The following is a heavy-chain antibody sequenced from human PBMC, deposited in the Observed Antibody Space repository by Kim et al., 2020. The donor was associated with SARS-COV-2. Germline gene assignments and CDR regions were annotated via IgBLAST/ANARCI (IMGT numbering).Heavy chain of an antibody. D-gene: IGHD4-17*01. CDR3: ARHNWYGPPGDAFDI. V-gene: IGHV4-59*08. CDR1: GGSISSYY. CDR2: IYYSGST. J-gene: IGHJ3*02. Sequence: SETLSLTCTVSGGSISSYYWSWIRQPPGKGLEWIGYIYYSGSTNYNPSLKSRVTISVDTSKNQFSLKLSSVTAADTAVYYCARHNWYGPPGDAFDIWGQGTMVTVSS.